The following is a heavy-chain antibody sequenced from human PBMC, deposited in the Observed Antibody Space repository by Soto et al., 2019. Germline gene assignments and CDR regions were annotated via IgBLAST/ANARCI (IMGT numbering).Heavy chain of an antibody. CDR3: ARLRIDTGSWGAYYYGMDV. J-gene: IGHJ6*02. V-gene: IGHV4-39*01. D-gene: IGHD1-26*01. CDR1: GGSISSSSYY. CDR2: IYYSGST. Sequence: SETLSLTCTVSGGSISSSSYYWGWIRQPPGKGLEWIGSIYYSGSTYYNPSLKSRVTISVDTSKNQFSLKLSSVTAADTAVYYCARLRIDTGSWGAYYYGMDVWGQGTTVTVSS.